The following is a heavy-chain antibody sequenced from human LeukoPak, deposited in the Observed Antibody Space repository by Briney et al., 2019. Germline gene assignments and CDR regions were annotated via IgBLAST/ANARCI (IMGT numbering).Heavy chain of an antibody. J-gene: IGHJ2*01. D-gene: IGHD2-2*01. CDR1: GFTFSRYW. Sequence: PGGSLRLSCAASGFTFSRYWMSWVRQAPGKGLEWVANIKHDGSEENYVDSVKGRFTISRDNAKNSLYLQMNSLRAEDTAVYYCARDRTSGWYSDLWGRGTLVTVSS. CDR3: ARDRTSGWYSDL. V-gene: IGHV3-7*01. CDR2: IKHDGSEE.